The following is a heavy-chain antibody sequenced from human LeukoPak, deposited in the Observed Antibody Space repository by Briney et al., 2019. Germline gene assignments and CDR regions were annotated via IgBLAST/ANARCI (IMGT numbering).Heavy chain of an antibody. CDR3: ARMRNLGYCSSTSCQSGRFDP. CDR1: GGSFSGYY. V-gene: IGHV4-59*12. CDR2: IYYSGST. Sequence: SETLSLTCAVYGGSFSGYYWSWIRQPPGKGLEWIGYIYYSGSTNYNPSLKSRVTISVDTSKNQFSLKLSSVTAADTAVYYCARMRNLGYCSSTSCQSGRFDPWGQGTLVTVSS. J-gene: IGHJ5*02. D-gene: IGHD2-2*01.